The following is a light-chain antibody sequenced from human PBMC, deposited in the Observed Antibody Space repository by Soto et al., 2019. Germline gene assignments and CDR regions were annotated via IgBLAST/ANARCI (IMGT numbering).Light chain of an antibody. CDR2: RAS. V-gene: IGKV3-15*01. CDR3: LQYHNLWA. CDR1: QNIYSN. Sequence: EIVLTQTPGTLAVSAWGVATFSCRASQNIYSNIAWYQQRPGQAPRLLIYRASTRATGVPARFSGSGSGTEFTLTLSSLQSEDFAVISCLQYHNLWAFGQGTKVDIK. J-gene: IGKJ1*01.